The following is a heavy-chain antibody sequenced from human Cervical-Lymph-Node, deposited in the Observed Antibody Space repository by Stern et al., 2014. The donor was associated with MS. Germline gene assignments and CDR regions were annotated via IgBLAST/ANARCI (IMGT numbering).Heavy chain of an antibody. CDR3: ARETDYSKNYDV. D-gene: IGHD4-11*01. CDR1: GFTFKRYW. J-gene: IGHJ6*02. CDR2: INSDGSYT. V-gene: IGHV3-74*01. Sequence: VQLVQSGGGLFQPGGSLRLSCAASGFTFKRYWMHWVRQAPGKGLVWVSRINSDGSYTTYADSVKGRFTISRDNAKNTLYVQMNSLRGEDTAVYYCARETDYSKNYDVWGQGTTVTVSS.